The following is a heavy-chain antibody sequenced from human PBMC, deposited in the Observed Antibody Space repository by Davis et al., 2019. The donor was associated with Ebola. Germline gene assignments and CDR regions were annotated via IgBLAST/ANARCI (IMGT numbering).Heavy chain of an antibody. CDR3: ARDSGSVFYAIDWFDP. Sequence: ASVKVSCKASGYTFTSYDINWVRQATGQGLEWMGWMNPNSGNTGYAQKFQGRVTMTRNTSISTAYMELSSLRSEDTAVYYCARDSGSVFYAIDWFDPWGQGTLVTVSS. CDR2: MNPNSGNT. CDR1: GYTFTSYD. J-gene: IGHJ5*02. V-gene: IGHV1-8*01. D-gene: IGHD2/OR15-2a*01.